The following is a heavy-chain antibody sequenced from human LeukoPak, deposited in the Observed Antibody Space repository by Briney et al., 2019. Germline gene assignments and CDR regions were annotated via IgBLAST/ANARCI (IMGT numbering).Heavy chain of an antibody. CDR2: ISYSGNT. CDR3: ARVHKYCTADNCYRDYYFDS. CDR1: GGSISSYY. D-gene: IGHD2-15*01. J-gene: IGHJ4*02. Sequence: SETLSLTCTVSGGSISSYYWSWIRQPPGKGLEYIAYISYSGNTNYNPALQSRLTISINTSKNQFSLELRSVTAADSAVYYCARVHKYCTADNCYRDYYFDSWGQGTLVTVSS. V-gene: IGHV4-59*01.